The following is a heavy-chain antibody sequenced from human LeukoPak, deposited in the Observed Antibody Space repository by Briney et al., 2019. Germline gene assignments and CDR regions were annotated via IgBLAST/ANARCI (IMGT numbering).Heavy chain of an antibody. D-gene: IGHD6-19*01. CDR2: IYYTGAT. Sequence: PSETLSLTCTVSGGSISSNYWTWIRQPPGKGLEWIGYIYYTGATSYNPSLKSRVTISVDTSRNQFSLRLTSVTAADTAVYYCARYGGSGWVIDNWGQGTLVTVSS. V-gene: IGHV4-59*08. CDR3: ARYGGSGWVIDN. J-gene: IGHJ4*02. CDR1: GGSISSNY.